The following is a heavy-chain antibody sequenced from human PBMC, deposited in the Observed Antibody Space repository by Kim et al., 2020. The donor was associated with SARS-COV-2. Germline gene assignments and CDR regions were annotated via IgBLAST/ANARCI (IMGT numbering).Heavy chain of an antibody. Sequence: SETLSLTCAVSGGSISSGGYSWSWIRQPPGKGLEWIGYIYHSGSTYYNPSLKSRVTISVDRSKNQFSLKLSSVTAADTAVYYCARDRGGSGGYYYYGMDVWGQGTTVTVSS. D-gene: IGHD3-10*01. CDR1: GGSISSGGYS. J-gene: IGHJ6*02. CDR2: IYHSGST. V-gene: IGHV4-30-2*01. CDR3: ARDRGGSGGYYYYGMDV.